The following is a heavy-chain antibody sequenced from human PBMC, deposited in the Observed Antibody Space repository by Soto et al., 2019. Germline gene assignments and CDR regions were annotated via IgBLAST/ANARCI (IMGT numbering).Heavy chain of an antibody. J-gene: IGHJ5*02. CDR1: GYTFTSYG. CDR2: ISAYNGNT. V-gene: IGHV1-18*01. Sequence: ASVKVSCKASGYTFTSYGISWVRRAPGQGLEWMGWISAYNGNTNYAQKLQGRVTMTTDTSTSTAYMELRSLRSDDTAVYYCARVRPSLDQWDCSGGSCYVNWFDPWGQGTLVTVSS. CDR3: ARVRPSLDQWDCSGGSCYVNWFDP. D-gene: IGHD2-15*01.